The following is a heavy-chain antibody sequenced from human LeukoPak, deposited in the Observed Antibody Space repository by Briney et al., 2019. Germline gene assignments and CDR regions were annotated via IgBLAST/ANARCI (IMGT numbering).Heavy chain of an antibody. Sequence: PGGSLRLSCAASRFTFSNAWMSWVRQAPGKRLEWVGRIKSKTDGGTTDYAAPVKGRFTISRDDSKNTLYLQMNSLKTEDTAVYYCTTYRFPPRATTLDYWGQGTLVTVSS. V-gene: IGHV3-15*01. CDR1: RFTFSNAW. D-gene: IGHD1-26*01. CDR3: TTYRFPPRATTLDY. J-gene: IGHJ4*02. CDR2: IKSKTDGGTT.